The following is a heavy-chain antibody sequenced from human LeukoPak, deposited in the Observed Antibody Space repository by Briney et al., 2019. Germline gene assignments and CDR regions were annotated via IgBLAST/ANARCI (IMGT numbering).Heavy chain of an antibody. Sequence: PGRSLRLSCAASGFTFSSYAMHWVRQAPGKGLEWVAVTSYDGSNKYYADSVKGRFTISRDNSKNTLYLQMNSLRAEDTAVYYCARVGLEWLLPYYFDYWGQGTLVTVSS. CDR3: ARVGLEWLLPYYFDY. CDR1: GFTFSSYA. D-gene: IGHD3-3*01. CDR2: TSYDGSNK. V-gene: IGHV3-30-3*01. J-gene: IGHJ4*02.